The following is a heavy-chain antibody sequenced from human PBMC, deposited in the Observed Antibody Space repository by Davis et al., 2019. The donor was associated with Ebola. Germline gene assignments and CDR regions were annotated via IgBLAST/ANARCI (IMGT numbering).Heavy chain of an antibody. D-gene: IGHD1-26*01. CDR2: INHSGST. V-gene: IGHV4-34*01. Sequence: SQTLSLTCAVYGGSFSGYYWSWIRQLPGKGLEWIGEINHSGSTNYNPSLKSRVTISVDTSKNQFSLKLSSVTAADTAVYYCAGRLVGATTGYFDYWGQGTLVTVSS. CDR3: AGRLVGATTGYFDY. J-gene: IGHJ4*02. CDR1: GGSFSGYY.